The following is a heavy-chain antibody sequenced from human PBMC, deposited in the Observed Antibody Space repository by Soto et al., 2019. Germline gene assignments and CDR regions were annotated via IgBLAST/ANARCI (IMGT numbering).Heavy chain of an antibody. Sequence: ASVKVSCKVSGYTLTELSMHWVRQAPGKGLEWMGGFDPEDGETIYAQKFQGRVTMTEDTSTDTAYLELSSLRSEDTAVYYCATGLLAVGEGYFDYWGQGALVTVSS. V-gene: IGHV1-24*01. J-gene: IGHJ4*02. D-gene: IGHD3-16*01. CDR2: FDPEDGET. CDR1: GYTLTELS. CDR3: ATGLLAVGEGYFDY.